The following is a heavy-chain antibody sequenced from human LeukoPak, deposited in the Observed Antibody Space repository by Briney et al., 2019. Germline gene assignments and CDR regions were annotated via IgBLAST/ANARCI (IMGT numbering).Heavy chain of an antibody. CDR2: INPNSGGT. CDR1: GYTFTGYY. Sequence: ASVKVSCKASGYTFTGYYMHWVRQAPGQGLEWMGWINPNSGGTNYAQKFQGRVTMTRDTSISTAYMELSRLRSDDTAVYYCARIDLGYCGSTSCFEYYFDYWGQGTLVTVSS. D-gene: IGHD2-2*01. CDR3: ARIDLGYCGSTSCFEYYFDY. J-gene: IGHJ4*02. V-gene: IGHV1-2*02.